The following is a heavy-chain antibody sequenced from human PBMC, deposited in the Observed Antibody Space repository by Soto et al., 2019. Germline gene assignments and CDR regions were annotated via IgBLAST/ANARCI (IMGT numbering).Heavy chain of an antibody. D-gene: IGHD2-21*02. CDR3: ARGEHIVVVTAFDY. CDR1: GYSISSGYY. CDR2: IYHSGST. V-gene: IGHV4-38-2*01. J-gene: IGHJ4*02. Sequence: SETLSLTCEVSGYSISSGYYCGWIRQPPGKGLEWIGSIYHSGSTYYNPSLKSRVTISVDTSKNQFSVRLSSVTAADTAVYYCARGEHIVVVTAFDYWGQGTLVTVSS.